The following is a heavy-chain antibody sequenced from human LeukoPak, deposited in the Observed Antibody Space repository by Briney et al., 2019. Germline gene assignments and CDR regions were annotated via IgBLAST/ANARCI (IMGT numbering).Heavy chain of an antibody. D-gene: IGHD2-2*01. Sequence: ASVNVSCTASGYTFTGHYMYWVRQAPGQGLEWMGWINPNSGGTNYAQKFQGRVTMTRDTSISTAYMELSRLRSDDTAVYYCARGDIVVVPAANRYYYYYYMDVWGKGTTVTISS. V-gene: IGHV1-2*02. CDR2: INPNSGGT. J-gene: IGHJ6*03. CDR3: ARGDIVVVPAANRYYYYYYMDV. CDR1: GYTFTGHY.